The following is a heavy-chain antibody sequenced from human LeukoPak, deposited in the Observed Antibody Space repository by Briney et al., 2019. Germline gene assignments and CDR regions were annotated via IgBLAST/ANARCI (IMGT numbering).Heavy chain of an antibody. Sequence: GGSLRLSCSASGFTFSSYAMHWVRQAPGKGLEYVSAISSNGGSTYYADSVKGRFTISRDNSKNTLYLQMSSLRAEDTAVYYCVKTGGSKGRYQLPLYYFDYWGQGTLVTVSS. CDR1: GFTFSSYA. V-gene: IGHV3-64D*06. CDR3: VKTGGSKGRYQLPLYYFDY. D-gene: IGHD2-2*01. J-gene: IGHJ4*02. CDR2: ISSNGGST.